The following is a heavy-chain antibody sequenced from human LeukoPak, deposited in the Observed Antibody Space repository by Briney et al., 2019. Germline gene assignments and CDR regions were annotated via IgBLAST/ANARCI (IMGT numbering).Heavy chain of an antibody. D-gene: IGHD6-13*01. V-gene: IGHV3-33*01. CDR3: VRGVGVSRFNYFDP. CDR1: GFTFSSFG. CDR2: IWYDASNK. J-gene: IGHJ5*02. Sequence: GGSLRLSCAASGFTFSSFGMHCVRQAPGKGLEWVAVIWYDASNKYYADSVKGRFTISRDNSKNTLFLQMNSLRDDDTPVYYCVRGVGVSRFNYFDPWGQGTLVIVSS.